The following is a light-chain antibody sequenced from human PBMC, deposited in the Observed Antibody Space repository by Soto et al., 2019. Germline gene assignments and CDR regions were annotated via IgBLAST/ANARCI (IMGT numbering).Light chain of an antibody. CDR2: GAF. Sequence: EIVLTQSPATLSLSPGETATLSCRATESLITKALAWYQQKPGQAPRLLIYGAFTRDAAIPDRFNGSGSGTDFALTISRLELEDSAVYYCQQYGVSPLTFGPGTKVEIK. CDR3: QQYGVSPLT. J-gene: IGKJ3*01. V-gene: IGKV3-20*01. CDR1: ESLITKA.